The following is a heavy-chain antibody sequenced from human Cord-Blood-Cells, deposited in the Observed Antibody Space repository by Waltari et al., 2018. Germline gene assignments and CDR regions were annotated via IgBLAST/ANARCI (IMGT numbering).Heavy chain of an antibody. CDR1: GFTFSNAW. V-gene: IGHV3-15*01. CDR2: IKSKTDGGTT. Sequence: EVQLVESGGGLVKPGGSLRLSCAASGFTFSNAWMIWVRQAPGKGLEWVGRIKSKTDGGTTDYAAPVKGRFTISRDDSKNTLYLQMNSLKTEDTAVYYCTTDVVDCSGGSCYYFDYWGQGTLVTVSS. J-gene: IGHJ4*02. D-gene: IGHD2-15*01. CDR3: TTDVVDCSGGSCYYFDY.